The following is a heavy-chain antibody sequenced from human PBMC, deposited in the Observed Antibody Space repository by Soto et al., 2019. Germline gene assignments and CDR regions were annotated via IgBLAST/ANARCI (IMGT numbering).Heavy chain of an antibody. CDR3: AHRDGYNYVFFY. V-gene: IGHV2-5*01. D-gene: IGHD5-12*01. J-gene: IGHJ4*02. Sequence: SGPTLVNPKQTLTLTCTFSGFSLSTSGVGVGWIRQPPGKALEWLAFIYWNGDERYSPSLKNRLTITKDTSKNQVVLTMTNVDPVDTATYYCAHRDGYNYVFFYWGQGILVTVSS. CDR1: GFSLSTSGVG. CDR2: IYWNGDE.